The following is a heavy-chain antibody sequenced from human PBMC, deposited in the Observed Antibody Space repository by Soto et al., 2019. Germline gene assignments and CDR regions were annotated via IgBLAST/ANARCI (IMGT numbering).Heavy chain of an antibody. CDR3: ARVSPGDYYYGMDV. V-gene: IGHV3-53*01. Sequence: EVQLVESGGGLIQPGGSLRLSCAASGFTVSSNYMSWVRQAPGKGLEWVSVIYSGGSTYYADSVKGRFTISRDNSKNTVYLQMNSLRAEDTAVYYCARVSPGDYYYGMDVWGQGTTVTVSS. CDR1: GFTVSSNY. CDR2: IYSGGST. D-gene: IGHD3-10*01. J-gene: IGHJ6*02.